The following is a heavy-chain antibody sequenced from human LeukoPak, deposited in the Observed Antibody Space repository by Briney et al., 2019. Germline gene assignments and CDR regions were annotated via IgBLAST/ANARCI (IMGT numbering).Heavy chain of an antibody. Sequence: ASVKVSCKASGYTFTSYDINWVRQAPGQGLEWMGGIMPLFNTANYAQQFQGRVTITTDESTSTAYMELSSLRFEDTAMYYCARVDRYHYYLDVWGKGTTVTVSS. J-gene: IGHJ6*03. CDR1: GYTFTSYD. CDR2: IMPLFNTA. V-gene: IGHV1-69*05. CDR3: ARVDRYHYYLDV.